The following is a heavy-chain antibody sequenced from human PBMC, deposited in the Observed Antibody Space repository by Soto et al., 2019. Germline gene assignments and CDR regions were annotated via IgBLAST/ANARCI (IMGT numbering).Heavy chain of an antibody. CDR3: ARGQRQQLALLDY. D-gene: IGHD6-13*01. CDR1: GGSISSYY. Sequence: PSETLSITCTVSGGSISSYYWSWIRQPPGKGLEWIGYIYYSGSTNYNPSLKSRVTISVDTSKNQFSLKLSSVTAADTAVYYCARGQRQQLALLDYWGQGTLVTVSS. V-gene: IGHV4-59*01. J-gene: IGHJ4*02. CDR2: IYYSGST.